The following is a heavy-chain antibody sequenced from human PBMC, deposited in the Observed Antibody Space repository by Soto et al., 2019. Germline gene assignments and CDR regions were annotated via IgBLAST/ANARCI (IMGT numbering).Heavy chain of an antibody. CDR3: ATRDISSGWSRDYYYYYGMDV. J-gene: IGHJ6*02. D-gene: IGHD6-19*01. CDR2: IIPIFGTA. CDR1: GGTFSSYA. V-gene: IGHV1-69*13. Sequence: SVKVSCKASGGTFSSYAISWVRQAPGQGLEWMGGIIPIFGTANYARKFQGRVTITADESTSTAYMELSSLRSEDTAVYYCATRDISSGWSRDYYYYYGMDVWGQGTTVTVSS.